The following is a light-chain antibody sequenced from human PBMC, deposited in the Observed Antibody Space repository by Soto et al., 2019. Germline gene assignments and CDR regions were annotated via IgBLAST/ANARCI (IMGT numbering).Light chain of an antibody. CDR1: SVDINY. CDR3: RSYAGRDIWV. Sequence: QSALTPHPSTSGSHGQSVTLSCTGTSVDINYVSWFQQHPGKAPKLRICEVTQRPSRDPDRFSGSKSGNSASLTVSGLQDDDEADYCCRSYAGRDIWVFFGGTKLTVL. CDR2: EVT. J-gene: IGLJ3*02. V-gene: IGLV2-8*01.